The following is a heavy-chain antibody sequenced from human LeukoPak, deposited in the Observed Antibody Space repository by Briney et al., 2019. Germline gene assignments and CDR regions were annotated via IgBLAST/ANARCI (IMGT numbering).Heavy chain of an antibody. J-gene: IGHJ3*02. D-gene: IGHD1-14*01. V-gene: IGHV3-73*01. CDR2: IRSKANSYAT. CDR1: GFTFSGAA. Sequence: PGGSLKLSCAASGFTFSGAAMRWVRQASGKGLEWLGRIRSKANSYATAYAASVKGRFTISRDDSKNTAYLQMNSLKTEDTAVYYCTTYSPGDAFDIWGQGTMVTVSS. CDR3: TTYSPGDAFDI.